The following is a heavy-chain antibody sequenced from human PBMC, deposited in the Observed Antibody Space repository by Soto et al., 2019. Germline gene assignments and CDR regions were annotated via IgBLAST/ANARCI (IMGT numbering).Heavy chain of an antibody. V-gene: IGHV1-18*01. Sequence: ASVKVSCKASGYTFTSYGISWVRQAPGQGLEWMGWISAYNGNTNYAQKLQGRVTITADESTSTAYMELSSLRSEDTAVYYCARGAITSIAAMNPGIWGQGTLVTVSS. CDR1: GYTFTSYG. CDR2: ISAYNGNT. D-gene: IGHD6-6*01. J-gene: IGHJ4*02. CDR3: ARGAITSIAAMNPGI.